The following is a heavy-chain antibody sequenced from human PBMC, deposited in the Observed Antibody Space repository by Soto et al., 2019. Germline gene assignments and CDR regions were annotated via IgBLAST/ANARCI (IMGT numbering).Heavy chain of an antibody. CDR1: GFTFSNAW. CDR2: IKSKTDGGTT. V-gene: IGHV3-15*07. Sequence: PGGSLRLSCAASGFTFSNAWMSWVRQAPGKGLEWVGRIKSKTDGGTTDYAAPVKGRFTISRDDSKNTLYLQMNSLKTEDTAVYYCTTDLDYYDSSGPERSIDYWGQGTLVTVSS. J-gene: IGHJ4*02. D-gene: IGHD3-22*01. CDR3: TTDLDYYDSSGPERSIDY.